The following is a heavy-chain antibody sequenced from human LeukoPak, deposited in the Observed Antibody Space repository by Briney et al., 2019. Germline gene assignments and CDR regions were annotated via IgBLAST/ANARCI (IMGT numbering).Heavy chain of an antibody. V-gene: IGHV1-24*01. CDR2: FDPEDGET. Sequence: ASVKVSCKVSGYTLTELSMHWVRQAPGKGLEWMGGFDPEDGETIYAQKFQGRVTMTEDTSTDTAYMELSSLRSEDTAVYYCATVLSPTLVSPYYYGMDVRGQGTTVTVSS. D-gene: IGHD2-2*01. CDR3: ATVLSPTLVSPYYYGMDV. CDR1: GYTLTELS. J-gene: IGHJ6*02.